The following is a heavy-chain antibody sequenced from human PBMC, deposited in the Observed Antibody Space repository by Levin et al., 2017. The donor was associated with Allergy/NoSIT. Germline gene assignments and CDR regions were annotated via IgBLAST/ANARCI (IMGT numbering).Heavy chain of an antibody. CDR3: AREYDFWSGPAHYGYGMDV. CDR2: INPSGGST. D-gene: IGHD3-3*01. Sequence: ASVKVSCKASGYTFTSYYMHWVRQAPGQGLEWMGIINPSGGSTTYAQKFQGRVTMTRDTSTTTAYMELSSLRSEDTAVYYCAREYDFWSGPAHYGYGMDVWGKGTTVTVSS. J-gene: IGHJ6*04. V-gene: IGHV1-46*01. CDR1: GYTFTSYY.